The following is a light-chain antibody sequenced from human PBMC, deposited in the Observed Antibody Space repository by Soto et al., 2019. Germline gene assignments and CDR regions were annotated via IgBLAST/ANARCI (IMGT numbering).Light chain of an antibody. Sequence: DIQMTQSPSSLSASVGDRVSITCRASQSIVSYLNWYQQIPGKAPKLLIYSSSTLQSGVPSRFSGSGSGTDFTLTISSLQPADFATYYCQQSYSAPYTFGQVTNLEIK. CDR3: QQSYSAPYT. V-gene: IGKV1-39*01. CDR1: QSIVSY. CDR2: SSS. J-gene: IGKJ2*01.